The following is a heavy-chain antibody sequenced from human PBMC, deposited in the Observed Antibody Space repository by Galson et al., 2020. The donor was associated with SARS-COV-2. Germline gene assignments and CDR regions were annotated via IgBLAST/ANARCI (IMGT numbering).Heavy chain of an antibody. CDR1: GFTFSSYA. CDR2: ISYDGSNK. Sequence: GESLKISCAASGFTFSSYAMHWVRQAPGKGLEWVAVISYDGSNKYYADSVKGRFTISRDNSKNTLYLQMNSLRAEDTAVYYCARGERYGSGDYYYGMDVWGQGTTVTVSS. D-gene: IGHD3-10*01. V-gene: IGHV3-30*04. J-gene: IGHJ6*02. CDR3: ARGERYGSGDYYYGMDV.